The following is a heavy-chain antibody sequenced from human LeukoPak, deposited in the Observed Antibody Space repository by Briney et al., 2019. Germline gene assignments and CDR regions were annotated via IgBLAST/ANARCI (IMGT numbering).Heavy chain of an antibody. D-gene: IGHD6-19*01. CDR1: GGTFSSYA. J-gene: IGHJ6*03. CDR3: ARDLRYSRGWYPSGMDV. CDR2: IIPIFGTA. Sequence: SVKVSCKASGGTFSSYAISWVRQAPGQGLEWMGGIIPIFGTANYAQKFQGRVTITADESTSTAYMELSSLRSDDTAVYFCARDLRYSRGWYPSGMDVWGKGTTVTISS. V-gene: IGHV1-69*13.